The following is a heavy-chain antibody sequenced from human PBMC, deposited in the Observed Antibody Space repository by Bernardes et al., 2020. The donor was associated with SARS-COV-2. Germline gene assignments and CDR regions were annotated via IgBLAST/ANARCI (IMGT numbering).Heavy chain of an antibody. Sequence: WETLSLTCIVSGDSISSSRYCWGWIRQPTGKGLEWIGNICYSGNTYYTPSLQSRVTMSVDMSKNQFSLRLSSVTAADTAVYFCARLDYYLSGTYYNARHYWGQGTRVSVSS. CDR1: GDSISSSRYC. CDR2: ICYSGNT. D-gene: IGHD3-10*01. V-gene: IGHV4-39*01. J-gene: IGHJ4*02. CDR3: ARLDYYLSGTYYNARHY.